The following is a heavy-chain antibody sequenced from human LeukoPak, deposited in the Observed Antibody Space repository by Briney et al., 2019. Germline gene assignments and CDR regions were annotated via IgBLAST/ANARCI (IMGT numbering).Heavy chain of an antibody. D-gene: IGHD1-26*01. Sequence: GGSLRLSCAASGFTVSSNYMSWVRQAPGKGLEWVSVIYRGGSTYYADSVKGRFTISRDNSKNTLYLQMNSLRAEDTAVYYCARAEAGGAFDIWGQGTMVTVSS. CDR2: IYRGGST. J-gene: IGHJ3*02. CDR1: GFTVSSNY. V-gene: IGHV3-66*02. CDR3: ARAEAGGAFDI.